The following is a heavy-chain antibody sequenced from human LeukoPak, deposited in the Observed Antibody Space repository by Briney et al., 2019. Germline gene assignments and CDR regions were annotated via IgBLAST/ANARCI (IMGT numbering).Heavy chain of an antibody. CDR1: GFTFDDYT. J-gene: IGHJ4*02. CDR3: AKGSLHIDN. Sequence: GGSVRLSCAASGFTFDDYTMHWVRQAPGKGLEWVSLISWDGGSTYYADSLKGRFTISRDNSKNSLYLQMNSLRTEDTALYYCAKGSLHIDNWGQGTLVTVSS. CDR2: ISWDGGST. V-gene: IGHV3-43*01. D-gene: IGHD2-21*01.